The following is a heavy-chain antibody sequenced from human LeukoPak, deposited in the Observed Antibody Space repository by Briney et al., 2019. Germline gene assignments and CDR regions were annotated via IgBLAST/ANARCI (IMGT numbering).Heavy chain of an antibody. CDR2: ISSDGSRK. CDR1: GLTFSDNQ. Sequence: GGSLRLSCVVSGLTFSDNQMAWIRQAPGKGLEWVALISSDGSRKHYGDSVKGRFTISRDNSESTLFLQMNSLRTDDTSVYFCAKYAYNWNAPDGFDMWGQGTMVIVSS. V-gene: IGHV3-30*18. CDR3: AKYAYNWNAPDGFDM. J-gene: IGHJ3*02. D-gene: IGHD1-1*01.